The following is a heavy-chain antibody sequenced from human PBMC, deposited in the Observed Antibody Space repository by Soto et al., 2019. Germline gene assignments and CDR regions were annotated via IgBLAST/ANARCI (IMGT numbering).Heavy chain of an antibody. CDR3: ARGSGSSWANWFDP. CDR2: IKQDGSEK. V-gene: IGHV3-7*03. J-gene: IGHJ5*02. Sequence: GGSLRLSCAASGFTFSSYWMSWVRQAPGKGLEWVANIKQDGSEKYYVDSVKGRFTISRDNAKNSLYLQMNSLRAEDTAVYYCARGSGSSWANWFDPWGQGILVTAPQ. CDR1: GFTFSSYW. D-gene: IGHD6-13*01.